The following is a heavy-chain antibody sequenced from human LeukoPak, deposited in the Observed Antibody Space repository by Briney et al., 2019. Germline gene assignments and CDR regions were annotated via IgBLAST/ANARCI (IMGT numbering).Heavy chain of an antibody. Sequence: SETLSLTCTVSGGSISSSSYYWGWIRQPQGKGLEWIGSIYYSGSTNYNPSLKSRVSISVDTSKNQFSLKLNSVTGADTAVYYCARQSGYYYYYYYMDVWGKGTTVTISS. CDR3: ARQSGYYYYYYYMDV. D-gene: IGHD5-12*01. CDR1: GGSISSSSYY. J-gene: IGHJ6*03. CDR2: IYYSGST. V-gene: IGHV4-39*07.